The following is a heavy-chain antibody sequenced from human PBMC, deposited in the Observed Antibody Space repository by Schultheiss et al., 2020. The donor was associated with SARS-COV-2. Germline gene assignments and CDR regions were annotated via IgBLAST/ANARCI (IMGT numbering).Heavy chain of an antibody. Sequence: GGSLRLSCAASGFTFSSYAMHWVRQAPGKGLEWVVVISYDGSNKYYADSVKGRFTISRDNSKNTLYLQMNSLRAEDTAVYYCARDMYSSSSGIFDYWGQGTLVTVSS. CDR3: ARDMYSSSSGIFDY. J-gene: IGHJ4*02. V-gene: IGHV3-30*04. CDR1: GFTFSSYA. CDR2: ISYDGSNK. D-gene: IGHD6-6*01.